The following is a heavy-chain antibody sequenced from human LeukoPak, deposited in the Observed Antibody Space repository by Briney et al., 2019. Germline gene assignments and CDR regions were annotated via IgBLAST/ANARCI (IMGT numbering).Heavy chain of an antibody. V-gene: IGHV3-21*01. CDR2: ISSSSSYI. D-gene: IGHD5-18*01. J-gene: IGHJ4*02. Sequence: GGSLRLSCAASGFTFSSYSMNWVRQAPGKGLELVSSISSSSSYIYYADSVKGRFTISRDNAKNSLYLQMNSLRAEDTAVYYCARVSGIQLWSFDYWGRGTLVTVSS. CDR1: GFTFSSYS. CDR3: ARVSGIQLWSFDY.